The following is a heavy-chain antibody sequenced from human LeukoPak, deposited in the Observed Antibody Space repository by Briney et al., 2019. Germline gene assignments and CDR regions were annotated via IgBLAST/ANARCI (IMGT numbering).Heavy chain of an antibody. CDR3: ARIYSGSYDTNFDY. V-gene: IGHV3-21*01. Sequence: GGSLRLSCAASGFTFSSYSMNWVRQAPGKGLEWVSSISSSSSYIYYADSVKGRFTISRDNAKNSLYLQMNSLSAEDTAVYYCARIYSGSYDTNFDYWGQGTLVTVSS. CDR2: ISSSSSYI. D-gene: IGHD1-26*01. CDR1: GFTFSSYS. J-gene: IGHJ4*02.